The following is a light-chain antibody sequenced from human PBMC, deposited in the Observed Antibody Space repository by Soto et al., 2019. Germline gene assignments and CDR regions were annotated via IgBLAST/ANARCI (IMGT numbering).Light chain of an antibody. J-gene: IGLJ2*01. CDR1: SNNIGRYKD. Sequence: QSALTQPPSASGSPGQSVTISCTGTSNNIGRYKDYSWYQQHPGKAPKLMIYGVNERPSGVPDRFSGSKSGNTASLTGSVLSDEEEADYCCGSDGGRQDLLFGGGTKVTVL. CDR3: GSDGGRQDLL. CDR2: GVN. V-gene: IGLV2-8*01.